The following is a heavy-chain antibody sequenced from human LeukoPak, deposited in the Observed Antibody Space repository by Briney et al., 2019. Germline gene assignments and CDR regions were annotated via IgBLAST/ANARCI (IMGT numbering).Heavy chain of an antibody. J-gene: IGHJ4*02. CDR2: VYHSGST. Sequence: SGTLSLTCAVSGDSISNSYWWTWVRQPPGNGLEWIGEVYHSGSTNYNPSLKSRVTMSVDKPNNQFSLRLTSVTAADTAVYYCARDLPGSGVNCDQWGQGTLVNVSS. CDR3: ARDLPGSGVNCDQ. CDR1: GDSISNSYW. V-gene: IGHV4-4*02. D-gene: IGHD3-10*01.